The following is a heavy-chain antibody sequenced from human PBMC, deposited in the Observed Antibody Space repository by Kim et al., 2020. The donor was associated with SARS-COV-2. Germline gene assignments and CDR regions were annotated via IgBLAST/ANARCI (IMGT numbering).Heavy chain of an antibody. CDR1: GFTFSSYW. Sequence: GGSLRLSCAASGFTFSSYWMSWVRQAPGKGLEWVANIKQDGSEKDYVDSVKGRFTISRDNAKNSLYLQMNSLRAEDTAVYYCAREGYSSGWDNMWVSHYYYGMDVWGQGTTVTVSS. CDR3: AREGYSSGWDNMWVSHYYYGMDV. J-gene: IGHJ6*02. D-gene: IGHD6-19*01. CDR2: IKQDGSEK. V-gene: IGHV3-7*01.